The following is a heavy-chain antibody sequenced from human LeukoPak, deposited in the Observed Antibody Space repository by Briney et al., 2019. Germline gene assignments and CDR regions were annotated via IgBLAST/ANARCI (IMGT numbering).Heavy chain of an antibody. CDR1: GGSISSYY. Sequence: SETLSLTCTVSGGSISSYYWSWIRQPPGKGLEWIGYIYYSGSTNYNPSLKSRVTISVDTSKNQFSLKLSSVTAADTAVYYCARGSYKYYFDYWGQGTLVTVSS. CDR2: IYYSGST. J-gene: IGHJ4*02. V-gene: IGHV4-59*01. D-gene: IGHD3-10*01. CDR3: ARGSYKYYFDY.